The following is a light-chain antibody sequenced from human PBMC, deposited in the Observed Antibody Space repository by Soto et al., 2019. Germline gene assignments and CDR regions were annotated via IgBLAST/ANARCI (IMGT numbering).Light chain of an antibody. J-gene: IGKJ3*01. V-gene: IGKV1-39*01. Sequence: DIQMTQSPSSLSASVGDRVTITCRASQSISSFLIWYQQKPQKAPRLLIYASSTLQSGVPARFSGSGSGTDYTLTISSLQPEDFATYYCQQSYTTPLTFGPGTKV. CDR2: ASS. CDR1: QSISSF. CDR3: QQSYTTPLT.